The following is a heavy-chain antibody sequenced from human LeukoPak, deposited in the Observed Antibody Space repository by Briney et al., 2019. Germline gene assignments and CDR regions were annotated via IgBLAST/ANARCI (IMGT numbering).Heavy chain of an antibody. D-gene: IGHD3-16*01. CDR3: ARDKDYAFDI. Sequence: GGSLRLSCAASGFTFSSYTMNWIRQAPGKGLEWVSYIISSTSTRSYADSVMGRFTISRDNDKNTLYLQMNSLRPEDTAVYYCARDKDYAFDIWGQGTIVTVSS. V-gene: IGHV3-48*01. J-gene: IGHJ3*02. CDR1: GFTFSSYT. CDR2: IISSTSTR.